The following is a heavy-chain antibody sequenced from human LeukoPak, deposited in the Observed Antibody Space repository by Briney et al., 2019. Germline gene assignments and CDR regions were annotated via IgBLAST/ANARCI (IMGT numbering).Heavy chain of an antibody. CDR3: ATSLYCSSTSCYDFDY. J-gene: IGHJ4*02. V-gene: IGHV3-21*01. Sequence: PGGSLRLSCAASGFTFSSYSMNWVRRAPGKGLEWVSSISSSSSYIYYADSVKGRFTISRDNAKNSLYLQMNSLRAEDTAVYYCATSLYCSSTSCYDFDYWGQGTLVTVSS. D-gene: IGHD2-2*01. CDR2: ISSSSSYI. CDR1: GFTFSSYS.